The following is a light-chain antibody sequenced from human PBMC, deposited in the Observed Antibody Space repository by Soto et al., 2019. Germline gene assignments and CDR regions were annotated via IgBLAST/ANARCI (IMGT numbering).Light chain of an antibody. J-gene: IGKJ5*01. Sequence: DVQMTQSPSSLSASVGDSLTLTCRASQTVTSYLNWYQQKPGKAPKLLIYAASTLQSGVPSRFSGSGSGTEFTLTIISLKPEDFATYYCQQANSFPFTFRQGTRLEIK. CDR3: QQANSFPFT. CDR1: QTVTSY. V-gene: IGKV1-12*02. CDR2: AAS.